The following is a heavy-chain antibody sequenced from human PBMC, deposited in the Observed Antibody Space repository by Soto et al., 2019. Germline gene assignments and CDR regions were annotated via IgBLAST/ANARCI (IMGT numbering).Heavy chain of an antibody. D-gene: IGHD2-2*01. CDR2: IKQDGSEK. J-gene: IGHJ4*02. CDR1: GFTFSSYW. V-gene: IGHV3-7*04. CDR3: ARGGRDIVVVPAAMSDY. Sequence: GGSLRLSCAASGFTFSSYWMSWVRQAPGKGLEWVANIKQDGSEKYYVDSVKGRFTISRDNAKNSLYLQMNSLRAEDTAVYYCARGGRDIVVVPAAMSDYWGQGTLVTVSS.